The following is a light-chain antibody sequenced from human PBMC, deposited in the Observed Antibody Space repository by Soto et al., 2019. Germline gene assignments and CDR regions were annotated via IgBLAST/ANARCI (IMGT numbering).Light chain of an antibody. V-gene: IGLV2-23*01. Sequence: QSVLTQPASVSGSPGQSITISCTGTSSDVGSYNLVSWYQQHPGKAPKLMIYEGSKRPSGVSDRFSGSKSGNTASLTISGLQAEDEADYYCCSYAGTGVVLFGRGTKLTVL. J-gene: IGLJ2*01. CDR1: SSDVGSYNL. CDR3: CSYAGTGVVL. CDR2: EGS.